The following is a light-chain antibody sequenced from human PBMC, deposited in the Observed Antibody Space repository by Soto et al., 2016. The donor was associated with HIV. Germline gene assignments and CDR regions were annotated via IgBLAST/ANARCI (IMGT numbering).Light chain of an antibody. CDR2: AAS. V-gene: IGKV1-39*01. CDR1: QSISTY. Sequence: DIQMTQSPSSLSASVGDRVTITCRASQSISTYLNWYQQKPGKAPKLLIYAASTLQSGVPSRFSGRGSGTQFTLTISSLQPEDFATYYCQQYTTYPITFGQGTKLEIK. CDR3: QQYTTYPIT. J-gene: IGKJ2*01.